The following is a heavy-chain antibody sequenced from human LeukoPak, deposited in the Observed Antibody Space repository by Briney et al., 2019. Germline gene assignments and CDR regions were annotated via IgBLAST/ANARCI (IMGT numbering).Heavy chain of an antibody. V-gene: IGHV3-33*06. Sequence: GGSLRLSCAASGMIFSDFGMHWVRQAPVKGLEWLAIIWYDGCNKYYADSVKGRFTISRDNSQNTMYLQMNSWRVEDTAVYYCAKATCSGASCFSNSRDAFDIWGQGTMVTVSS. J-gene: IGHJ3*02. D-gene: IGHD2-15*01. CDR3: AKATCSGASCFSNSRDAFDI. CDR2: IWYDGCNK. CDR1: GMIFSDFG.